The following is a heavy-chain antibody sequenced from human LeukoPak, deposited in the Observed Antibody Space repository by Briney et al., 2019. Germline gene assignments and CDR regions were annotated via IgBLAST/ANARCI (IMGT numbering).Heavy chain of an antibody. CDR2: IGISDVDR. J-gene: IGHJ4*02. CDR3: AKDAPGAGGFDY. Sequence: PGGSLRLSCAASGFTISSQAMSWVRQAPGKGLECVSTIGISDVDRHYADSVKGRFTTSRDNSKNTLYLQMNSLRADDTAVYYCAKDAPGAGGFDYWGQGTLVTVSS. CDR1: GFTISSQA. V-gene: IGHV3-23*01. D-gene: IGHD1-14*01.